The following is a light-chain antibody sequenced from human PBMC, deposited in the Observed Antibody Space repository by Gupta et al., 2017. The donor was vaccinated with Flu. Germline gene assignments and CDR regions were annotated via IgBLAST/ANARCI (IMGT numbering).Light chain of an antibody. J-gene: IGLJ3*02. Sequence: QTVVIQEPSFSVSPGGTVTLTCGLSPGSVSTIYYPSWYQQTPGQAPRTLIYSTNTRSSGVPDRFSGSILGNKAALTITGAQADDESDYYCVLYMGSGIWVFGGGTKLTVL. V-gene: IGLV8-61*01. CDR3: VLYMGSGIWV. CDR1: PGSVSTIYY. CDR2: STN.